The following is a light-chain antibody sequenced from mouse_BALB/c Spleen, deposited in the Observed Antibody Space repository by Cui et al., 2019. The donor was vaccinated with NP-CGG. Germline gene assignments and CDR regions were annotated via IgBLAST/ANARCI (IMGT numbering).Light chain of an antibody. CDR3: ALWYSNHWV. J-gene: IGLJ1*01. CDR1: TGAVIISNY. CDR2: GTN. Sequence: AVVTQESALTTSPGETVTLTCRSSTGAVIISNYANWVQEKSDHLFTGLIGGTNNRAPGVPARFSGSLIGDKAALTITGAQTEDEAIYFCALWYSNHWVFGGGTKLTVL. V-gene: IGLV1*01.